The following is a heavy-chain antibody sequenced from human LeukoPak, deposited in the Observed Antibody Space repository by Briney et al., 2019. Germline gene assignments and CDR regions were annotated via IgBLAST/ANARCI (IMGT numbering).Heavy chain of an antibody. V-gene: IGHV3-7*01. CDR1: GFTFSSYW. Sequence: GESLRLSCAASGFTFSSYWMSWVRQAPGKGLEWVANIKQDGSENYYVNSMKGRFTISRDNAKNSLYLQIDSLRAEDTAVYYCARDQYSSGWPTPSYYFDYWGQGTLVTDSS. D-gene: IGHD6-19*01. CDR3: ARDQYSSGWPTPSYYFDY. CDR2: IKQDGSEN. J-gene: IGHJ4*02.